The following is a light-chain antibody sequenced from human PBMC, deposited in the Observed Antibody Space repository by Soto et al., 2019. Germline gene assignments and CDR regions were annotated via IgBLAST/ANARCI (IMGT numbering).Light chain of an antibody. CDR1: PSDVGGYNS. V-gene: IGLV2-8*01. Sequence: QSALTQPPSASGSPGQSVTISCTGTPSDVGGYNSVSWYQQYPGKAPKLMIYDVSKRPSGVPDRFSGSKSGNTASLTVSGFQAEDEANYYCSSYAGSNVLFGAGTKLTVL. CDR2: DVS. CDR3: SSYAGSNVL. J-gene: IGLJ2*01.